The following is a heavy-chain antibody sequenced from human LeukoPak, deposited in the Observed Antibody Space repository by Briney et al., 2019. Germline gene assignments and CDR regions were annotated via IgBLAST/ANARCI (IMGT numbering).Heavy chain of an antibody. J-gene: IGHJ4*02. CDR3: AKGEAMDGIFDY. Sequence: GGSLRLSCAASGFTFSNHWMHWVRQAPGKGLEWVSGISWNSGSIGYADSVKGRFTISRDNAKNSLYLQMNSLRAEDTALYYCAKGEAMDGIFDYWGQGTLVTVSS. D-gene: IGHD5-18*01. CDR2: ISWNSGSI. CDR1: GFTFSNHW. V-gene: IGHV3-9*01.